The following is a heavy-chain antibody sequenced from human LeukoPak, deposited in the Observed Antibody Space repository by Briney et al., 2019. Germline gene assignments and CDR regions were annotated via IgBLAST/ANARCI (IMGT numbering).Heavy chain of an antibody. CDR1: GFTFSHYG. V-gene: IGHV3-33*01. J-gene: IGHJ4*02. CDR3: ARGLNDYGDYVLGY. Sequence: GRSLRLSCAASGFTFSHYGMHWVRQAPGKGLEWVAVIWYDGSHTYYADSVKGRFTISRDNSKDTLYLQVNSLRAEDAAVYYCARGLNDYGDYVLGYWGQGTLVTVSS. CDR2: IWYDGSHT. D-gene: IGHD4-17*01.